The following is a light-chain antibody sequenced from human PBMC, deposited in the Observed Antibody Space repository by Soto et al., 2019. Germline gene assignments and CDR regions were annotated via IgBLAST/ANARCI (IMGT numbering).Light chain of an antibody. CDR2: GAS. Sequence: EIVLTQSPGTLSLSPGERATLSCRASQSVSSNYLTWYQQKPGQAPRLLIYGASSRATGIPDRFSGSGSGTDFTLTISRLEPEDFAVYYCQQYGSSPFTFGPGTKEDIK. CDR1: QSVSSNY. V-gene: IGKV3-20*01. CDR3: QQYGSSPFT. J-gene: IGKJ3*01.